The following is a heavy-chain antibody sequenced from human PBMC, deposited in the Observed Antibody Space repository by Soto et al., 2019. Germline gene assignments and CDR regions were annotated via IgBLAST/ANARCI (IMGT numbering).Heavy chain of an antibody. J-gene: IGHJ4*02. Sequence: SETLSLTCTVSGGSISSYYWSWIRQPPGKGLEWIGYIYYSGSTNYNPSLKSLVTISVDTSKNQFSLKLSSVTAADTAVYYCARDSRTMVRDLGLDYWGQGTLVTVSS. V-gene: IGHV4-59*01. D-gene: IGHD3-10*01. CDR2: IYYSGST. CDR1: GGSISSYY. CDR3: ARDSRTMVRDLGLDY.